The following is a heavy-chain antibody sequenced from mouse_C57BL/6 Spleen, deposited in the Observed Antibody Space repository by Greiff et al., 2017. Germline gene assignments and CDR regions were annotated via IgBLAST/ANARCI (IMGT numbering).Heavy chain of an antibody. Sequence: EVKLQESGGGLVKPGGSLKLSCAASGFTFSDYGMHWVRQAPEKGLEWVAYISSGSSTIYYADTVKGRFTISRDNAKNTLFLQMTSLRSEDTAMYYCASLYYDYRSYFDYWGQGTTLTVSS. V-gene: IGHV5-17*01. CDR3: ASLYYDYRSYFDY. CDR2: ISSGSSTI. D-gene: IGHD2-4*01. J-gene: IGHJ2*01. CDR1: GFTFSDYG.